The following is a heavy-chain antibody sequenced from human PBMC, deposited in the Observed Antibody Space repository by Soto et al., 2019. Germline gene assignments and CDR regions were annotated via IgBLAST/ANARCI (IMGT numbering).Heavy chain of an antibody. Sequence: SETLSLTCTVSGGSISSYYWSWIRQPPGKGLEWIGYIYYSGSTNYNPSLKSRVTISVDTSKNQFSLKLSSVTAADTAVYYCARGWVYDYYYYYGMDVWGQGTTVTVSS. CDR1: GGSISSYY. V-gene: IGHV4-59*01. CDR3: ARGWVYDYYYYYGMDV. CDR2: IYYSGST. D-gene: IGHD3-16*01. J-gene: IGHJ6*02.